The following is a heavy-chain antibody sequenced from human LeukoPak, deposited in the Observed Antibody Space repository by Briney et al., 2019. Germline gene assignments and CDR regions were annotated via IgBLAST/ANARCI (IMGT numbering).Heavy chain of an antibody. CDR3: ARDPGNYFYYYGMDV. J-gene: IGHJ6*02. CDR2: IKSDGSST. Sequence: PGGSLRLSCAASRFTFDDYGMSWVRQAPGKGLVWVSRIKSDGSSTSYADSVKGRFTISRDNAKNTLFLQMNSLRAEDTAVYYCARDPGNYFYYYGMDVWGQGTTITVSS. V-gene: IGHV3-74*01. CDR1: RFTFDDYG.